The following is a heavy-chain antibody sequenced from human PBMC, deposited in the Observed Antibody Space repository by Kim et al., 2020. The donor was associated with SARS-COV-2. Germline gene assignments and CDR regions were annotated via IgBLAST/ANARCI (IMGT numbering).Heavy chain of an antibody. CDR3: ARPEPELWDAFDI. J-gene: IGHJ3*02. D-gene: IGHD3-10*01. V-gene: IGHV5-51*01. Sequence: YTPSFQGQVTISADRSISTAYLQWSSLKASDTAMYYCARPEPELWDAFDIWGQGTMVTVSS.